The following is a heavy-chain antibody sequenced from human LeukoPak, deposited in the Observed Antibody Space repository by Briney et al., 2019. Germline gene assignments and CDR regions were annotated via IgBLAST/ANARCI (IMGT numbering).Heavy chain of an antibody. CDR1: GFTFSSYA. V-gene: IGHV3-30-3*01. CDR3: ARDKVYGDSFFDY. J-gene: IGHJ4*02. CDR2: ISYDGSNK. D-gene: IGHD4-17*01. Sequence: PGGSLRLSCAASGFTFSSYAMHWVRQAPGKGLEWVAVISYDGSNKYYADSVKGRFTISRDNSKNTLYLQMNSLRAEDAAVYYCARDKVYGDSFFDYWGQGTLVTISS.